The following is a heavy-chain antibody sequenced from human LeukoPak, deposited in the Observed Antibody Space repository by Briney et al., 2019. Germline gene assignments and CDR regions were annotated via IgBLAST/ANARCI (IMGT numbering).Heavy chain of an antibody. V-gene: IGHV4-59*01. CDR2: IYYSGST. CDR1: GGSISSYY. J-gene: IGHJ4*02. CDR3: ASIDFWSGYSHGTYFDY. D-gene: IGHD3-3*01. Sequence: SETLSLTCTVSGGSISSYYWSWIRQPPGKGLEWIGYIYYSGSTNYNPSLKSRVTISVDTSKNQLSLKLSSVTAADTAVYYCASIDFWSGYSHGTYFDYWGQGTLVTVSS.